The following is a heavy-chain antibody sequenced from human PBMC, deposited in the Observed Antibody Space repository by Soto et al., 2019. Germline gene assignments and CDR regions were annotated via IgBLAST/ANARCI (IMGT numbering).Heavy chain of an antibody. Sequence: QSQTLSLTCTVSGASIRGSNYYWGWMRQPPGKGLEWIGTMYHNGNTYYNPSLRSRVTMSIDTSKNQFSLKLSSVTAADTAVYYCASVVVAPAATLPPFDNWGQGTLVTVSS. CDR2: MYHNGNT. CDR3: ASVVVAPAATLPPFDN. D-gene: IGHD2-2*01. V-gene: IGHV4-39*01. CDR1: GASIRGSNYY. J-gene: IGHJ4*02.